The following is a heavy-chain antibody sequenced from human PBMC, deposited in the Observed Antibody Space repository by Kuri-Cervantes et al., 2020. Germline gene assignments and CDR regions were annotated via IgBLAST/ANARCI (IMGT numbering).Heavy chain of an antibody. D-gene: IGHD6-13*01. CDR2: IWYDGSNK. V-gene: IGHV3-33*01. Sequence: GESLKISCAAPGFTFSSHDMHWVRQAPGKGLEWVAVIWYDGSNKYYADSVKGRFTISRDNSKNTLYLQMNSLRAEDTAVYYCARDILAAAGTSWGQGTLVTVSS. J-gene: IGHJ4*02. CDR3: ARDILAAAGTS. CDR1: GFTFSSHD.